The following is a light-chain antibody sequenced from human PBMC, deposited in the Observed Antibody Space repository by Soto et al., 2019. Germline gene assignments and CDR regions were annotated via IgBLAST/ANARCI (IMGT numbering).Light chain of an antibody. CDR1: SSDVGAYDY. Sequence: QSALTQTASVSGSPGQSIAISCTGTSSDVGAYDYVSWYQQHPDRAPRLVIYEVSNRPSGVSNRFSGSKSVNTATLTISGLEAEDEADYYCASHTTSNTRVFGTGTKVTVL. V-gene: IGLV2-14*03. CDR3: ASHTTSNTRV. J-gene: IGLJ1*01. CDR2: EVS.